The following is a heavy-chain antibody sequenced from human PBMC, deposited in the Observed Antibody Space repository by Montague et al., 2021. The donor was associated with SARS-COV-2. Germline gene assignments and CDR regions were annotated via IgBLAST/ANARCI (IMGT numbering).Heavy chain of an antibody. Sequence: SLRLSCAASGFAFSTYAMYWVRQAPGKGLEWVAVIPYDGSNQYYADSVKGRFTISRDNSKNTLYLQMNSLRAEDTAVYYCARTQSGDYLYYFDYWGQGILVTVSS. V-gene: IGHV3-30*04. J-gene: IGHJ4*02. CDR3: ARTQSGDYLYYFDY. CDR1: GFAFSTYA. D-gene: IGHD1-26*01. CDR2: IPYDGSNQ.